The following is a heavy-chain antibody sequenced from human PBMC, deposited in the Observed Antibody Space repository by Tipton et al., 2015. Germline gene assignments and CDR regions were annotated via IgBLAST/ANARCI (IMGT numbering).Heavy chain of an antibody. CDR3: ARVHLDRDGMDA. CDR1: GDSVSTNSAA. V-gene: IGHV6-1*01. D-gene: IGHD1-14*01. CDR2: TYYRSKWYN. Sequence: GLVKPSQTLSLTCAISGDSVSTNSAAWNWIRPSPSRGLEWLGRTYYRSKWYNDYAVSVKSRITINQDTSKNQFSLQLSSGTPEDTAVYYCARVHLDRDGMDAWCQGTLVTVSS. J-gene: IGHJ5*02.